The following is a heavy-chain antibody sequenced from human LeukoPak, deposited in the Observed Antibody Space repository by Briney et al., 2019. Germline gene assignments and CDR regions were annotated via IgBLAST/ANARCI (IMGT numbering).Heavy chain of an antibody. Sequence: GSLRLSCAASGFTFSDYAMYWVRQAPGKGLEWVSSIEASGGATYYADSVKGRFTISRDNSKNTFYLQMNSLRAEDTAVYYCAKESGDSSTQWGQGTLVTVSS. CDR2: IEASGGAT. CDR1: GFTFSDYA. V-gene: IGHV3-23*01. CDR3: AKESGDSSTQ. J-gene: IGHJ4*02. D-gene: IGHD6-13*01.